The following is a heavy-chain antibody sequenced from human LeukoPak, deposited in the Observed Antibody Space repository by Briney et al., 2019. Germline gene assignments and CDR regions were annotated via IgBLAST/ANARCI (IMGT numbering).Heavy chain of an antibody. CDR1: GYTFTSYD. CDR2: MNPNSGNT. V-gene: IGHV1-8*01. Sequence: VSVKVSCKASGYTFTSYDINWVRQATGQGLEWMGWMNPNSGNTGYAQKFQGRVTMTRNTSISTAYMELSSLRSEDTAVYYCARVVLWFGELPYYGMDVWGQGTTVTVSS. J-gene: IGHJ6*02. D-gene: IGHD3-10*01. CDR3: ARVVLWFGELPYYGMDV.